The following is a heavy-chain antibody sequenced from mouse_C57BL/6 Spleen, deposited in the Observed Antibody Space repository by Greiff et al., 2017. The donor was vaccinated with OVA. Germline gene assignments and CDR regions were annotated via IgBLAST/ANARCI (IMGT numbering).Heavy chain of an antibody. Sequence: DVMLVESGEGLVKPGGSLKLSCAASGFTFSSYAMSWVRQTPEKRLEWVAYISSGGDYIYYADTVKGRFTISRDNARNTLYLQMSSLKSEDTAMYDCTRSPKYYGSSYPAWFAYWGQGTLVTVSA. CDR1: GFTFSSYA. D-gene: IGHD1-1*01. CDR3: TRSPKYYGSSYPAWFAY. V-gene: IGHV5-9-1*02. J-gene: IGHJ3*01. CDR2: ISSGGDYI.